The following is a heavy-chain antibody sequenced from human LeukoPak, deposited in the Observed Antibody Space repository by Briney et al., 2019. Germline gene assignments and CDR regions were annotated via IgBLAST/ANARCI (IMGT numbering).Heavy chain of an antibody. CDR1: GYTLTSYY. D-gene: IGHD3-9*01. V-gene: IGHV1-3*01. Sequence: GASVKVSCKASGYTLTSYYMHWVRQAPGQGLEWMGWINAGNGNTKYSQKFQGRVTITRDTSASTAYMELSSLRSEDTAVYYCARDRFPYDILTGMYNWFDPWGQGTLVTVSS. J-gene: IGHJ5*02. CDR3: ARDRFPYDILTGMYNWFDP. CDR2: INAGNGNT.